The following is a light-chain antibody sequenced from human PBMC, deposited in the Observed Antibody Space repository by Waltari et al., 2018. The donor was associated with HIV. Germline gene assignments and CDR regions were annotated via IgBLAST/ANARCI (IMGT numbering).Light chain of an antibody. CDR3: QQYATSPPLT. CDR2: GAS. J-gene: IGKJ4*01. V-gene: IGKV3-20*01. CDR1: QSFCSNF. Sequence: EIVLTQSPGTLSLSPGESATLSCRASQSFCSNFLAWYQQKPGQAPRLLIYGASRRATGIPDRFSGRGSGTDFTLTITRLEPEDFALYYCQQYATSPPLTFGGGTRVEIK.